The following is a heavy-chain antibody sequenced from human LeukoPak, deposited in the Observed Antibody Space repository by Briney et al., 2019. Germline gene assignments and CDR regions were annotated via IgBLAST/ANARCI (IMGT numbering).Heavy chain of an antibody. CDR1: GGSLSGYY. CDR2: IYYSGNT. V-gene: IGHV4-59*01. CDR3: ARAGSSGYLIDY. J-gene: IGHJ4*02. D-gene: IGHD3-22*01. Sequence: SGTLSLTCSVSGGSLSGYYWSWIRQPPGKGLEWIGYIYYSGNTNYNPSLKSRVTISIDTSKNQFSLKLTSVTAADTAVYYCARAGSSGYLIDYWGQGTLVTVSS.